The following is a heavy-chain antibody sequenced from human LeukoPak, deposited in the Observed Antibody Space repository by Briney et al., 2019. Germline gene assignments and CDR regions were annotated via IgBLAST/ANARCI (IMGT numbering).Heavy chain of an antibody. J-gene: IGHJ6*02. CDR3: ARDVGSIAARPGYYYGMDV. V-gene: IGHV4-4*07. CDR2: IYTSVST. Sequence: SETLSLTCTVSGGSISSYYWSLIRQPAGKGLEWIGRIYTSVSTNYNPSLKSRVTMSVDTSKNQFSLKLSSVTAADTAVYYCARDVGSIAARPGYYYGMDVWGQGTTVTVSS. CDR1: GGSISSYY. D-gene: IGHD6-6*01.